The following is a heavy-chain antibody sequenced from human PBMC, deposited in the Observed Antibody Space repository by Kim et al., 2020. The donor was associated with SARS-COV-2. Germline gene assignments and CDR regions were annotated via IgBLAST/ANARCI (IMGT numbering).Heavy chain of an antibody. CDR3: AGPRDCSGGSCYSVIHKDYYYYYGMDV. J-gene: IGHJ6*02. V-gene: IGHV5-10-1*01. Sequence: GESLKISCKGSGYSFTSYWISWVRQMPGKGLEWMGRIDPSDSYTNYSPSFQGHVTISADKSISTAYLQWSSLKASDTAMYYCAGPRDCSGGSCYSVIHKDYYYYYGMDVWGQGTTVTVSS. CDR1: GYSFTSYW. CDR2: IDPSDSYT. D-gene: IGHD2-15*01.